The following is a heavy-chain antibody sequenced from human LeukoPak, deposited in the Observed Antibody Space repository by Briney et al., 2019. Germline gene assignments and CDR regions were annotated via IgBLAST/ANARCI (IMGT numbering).Heavy chain of an antibody. J-gene: IGHJ3*02. D-gene: IGHD2-15*01. Sequence: SQTLSLTFALSGDSVSSNSAAWNWIRQSPSRGLEWLGRTYYRSTWFFGYAVSVKSRLTINPDTSKNQFSLQLNSVTPEDTAVYYCARGGAGGRAFDIWGQGTMVTVSS. CDR1: GDSVSSNSAA. CDR3: ARGGAGGRAFDI. CDR2: TYYRSTWFF. V-gene: IGHV6-1*01.